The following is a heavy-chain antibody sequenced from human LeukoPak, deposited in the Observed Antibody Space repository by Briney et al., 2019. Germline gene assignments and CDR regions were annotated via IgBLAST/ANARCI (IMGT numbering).Heavy chain of an antibody. CDR2: ISSDGRST. Sequence: GGSLRLSCAASGFTFSSYWMHWVRQAPGKGLVWVSRISSDGRSTSYADSVKGRFTISRDNAKNTLYLQMNSLRAEDTAVYYCARVDTAMGWAFDIWGQGTMVTVSS. CDR1: GFTFSSYW. V-gene: IGHV3-74*01. CDR3: ARVDTAMGWAFDI. J-gene: IGHJ3*02. D-gene: IGHD5-18*01.